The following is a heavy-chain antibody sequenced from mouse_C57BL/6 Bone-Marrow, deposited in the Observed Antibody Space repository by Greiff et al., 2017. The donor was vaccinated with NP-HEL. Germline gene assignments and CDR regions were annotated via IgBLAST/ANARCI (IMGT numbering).Heavy chain of an antibody. D-gene: IGHD1-1*01. V-gene: IGHV7-1*01. CDR3: ARDETTPLDY. CDR1: GFTFSDFY. CDR2: SRNKANDYTT. Sequence: EVQLVESGGGLVQSGRSLRLSCATSGFTFSDFYMEWVRQAPGTGLEWIAASRNKANDYTTEYSASVKGRFIVSRDTSQSILYLQMNALRAEDTSIYYCARDETTPLDYWGQGTSLTVSS. J-gene: IGHJ2*02.